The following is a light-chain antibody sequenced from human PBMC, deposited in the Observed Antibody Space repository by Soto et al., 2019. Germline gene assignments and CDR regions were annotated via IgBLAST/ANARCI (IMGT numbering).Light chain of an antibody. CDR2: DAF. CDR1: QSIGNS. Sequence: SVLTQSPATLSLSPGERATLSCKASQSIGNSLGWFQQKPGQAPRLLIDDAFNRATGIPARFTGSGSGSDFTLTISSLEPEDFAVYYCQQRSSWPPRVTFGQGTRLEIK. V-gene: IGKV3-11*01. J-gene: IGKJ5*01. CDR3: QQRSSWPPRVT.